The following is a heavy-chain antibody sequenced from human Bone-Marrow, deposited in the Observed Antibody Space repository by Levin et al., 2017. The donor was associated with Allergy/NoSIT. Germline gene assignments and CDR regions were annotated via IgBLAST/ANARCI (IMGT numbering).Heavy chain of an antibody. CDR2: IYPGDSDT. V-gene: IGHV5-51*01. CDR3: ARHVTYDNSGDATNWFDP. Sequence: GESLKISCKGSGYSFTRYWIGWVRQMPGKGLEWMGIIYPGDSDTRYSPSFQGQVTISVDKSISTAYLQWSSLKASDTAIYYCARHVTYDNSGDATNWFDPWGQGTLVTVSS. J-gene: IGHJ5*02. D-gene: IGHD3-22*01. CDR1: GYSFTRYW.